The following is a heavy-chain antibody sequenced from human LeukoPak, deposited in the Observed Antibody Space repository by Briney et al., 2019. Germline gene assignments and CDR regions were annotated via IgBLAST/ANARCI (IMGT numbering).Heavy chain of an antibody. V-gene: IGHV1-3*01. Sequence: ASVKVSCKASGYTFTSYATHWVRQAPGQRLEWMGWINAGNGNTKYSQKFQGRVTITRDTSASTAYMELSSLRSEDTAVYYCARDVGGIDSFDYWGQGTLVTVSS. J-gene: IGHJ4*02. CDR1: GYTFTSYA. CDR2: INAGNGNT. CDR3: ARDVGGIDSFDY. D-gene: IGHD3-10*01.